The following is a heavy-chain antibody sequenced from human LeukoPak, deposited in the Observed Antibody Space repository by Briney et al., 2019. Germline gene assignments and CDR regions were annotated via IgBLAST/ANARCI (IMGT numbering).Heavy chain of an antibody. CDR1: GYSFTGYW. CDR2: IYPGDSDT. J-gene: IGHJ4*02. CDR3: ARHTYYYDSSGSAGDY. D-gene: IGHD3-22*01. Sequence: GEALQISCQGSGYSFTGYWIGWVRQMPGKGLEWMGIIYPGDSDTRYSPSFQGQVTISADKSISTAYLQWSSLKASDTAMYYCARHTYYYDSSGSAGDYWGQGTLVTVSS. V-gene: IGHV5-51*01.